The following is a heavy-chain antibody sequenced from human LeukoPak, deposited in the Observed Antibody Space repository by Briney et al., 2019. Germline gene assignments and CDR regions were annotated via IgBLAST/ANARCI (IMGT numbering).Heavy chain of an antibody. J-gene: IGHJ4*02. V-gene: IGHV4-59*01. CDR2: IYYSGST. Sequence: SETLSLTCTVSGGSISSYYWSWIRQPPGKGLEWIGYIYYSGSTNYNPSLKSRVTISVDTSKNQFSLKLSSVTAADTAMYYCARGAAVAGPYYFDYWGQGTLVTVSS. CDR3: ARGAAVAGPYYFDY. D-gene: IGHD6-19*01. CDR1: GGSISSYY.